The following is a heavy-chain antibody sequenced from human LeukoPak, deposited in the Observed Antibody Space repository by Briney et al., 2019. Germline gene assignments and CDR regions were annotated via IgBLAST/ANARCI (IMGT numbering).Heavy chain of an antibody. J-gene: IGHJ4*02. D-gene: IGHD5-12*01. CDR1: GFTFSSYS. CDR2: ISGSSSII. V-gene: IGHV3-48*04. Sequence: GGSLRLSCEASGFTFSSYSMNWVRQAPGKGLEWVSFISGSSSIIHYADSVKGRFTISRDNAKNSLYLQMNSLRAEDTAVYYCARRGFYFDYWGQGTLVTVSS. CDR3: ARRGFYFDY.